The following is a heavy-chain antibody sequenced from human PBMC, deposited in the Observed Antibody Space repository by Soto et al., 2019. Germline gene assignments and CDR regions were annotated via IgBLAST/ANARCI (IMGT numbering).Heavy chain of an antibody. J-gene: IGHJ5*02. V-gene: IGHV1-69*06. CDR3: ARTSYYDFWSGYSNWFDP. D-gene: IGHD3-3*01. Sequence: SVKVSCKASGGNFSSYAISWVRQAPGQGLEWMGGIIPIFGTANYAQKFQGRVTITADKSTSTAYMELSSLRSEDTAVYYCARTSYYDFWSGYSNWFDPWGQGTLVTVSS. CDR2: IIPIFGTA. CDR1: GGNFSSYA.